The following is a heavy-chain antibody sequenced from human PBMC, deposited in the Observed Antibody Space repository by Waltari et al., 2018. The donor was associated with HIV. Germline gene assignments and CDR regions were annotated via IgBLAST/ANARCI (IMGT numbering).Heavy chain of an antibody. J-gene: IGHJ3*02. Sequence: QVQLVQSGAAVKKPGSSVKVSCKPSGGTFSSYAISWVRQAPGQGLEWMGGIIPIFGTANYAQKFQGRVTITADESTSTAYMELSSLRSEDTAVYYCARDPLTYCGGDCYAFDIWGQGTMVTVSS. V-gene: IGHV1-69*01. CDR2: IIPIFGTA. D-gene: IGHD2-21*01. CDR3: ARDPLTYCGGDCYAFDI. CDR1: GGTFSSYA.